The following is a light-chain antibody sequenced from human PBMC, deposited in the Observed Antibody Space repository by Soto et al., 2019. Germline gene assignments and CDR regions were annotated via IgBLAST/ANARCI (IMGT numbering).Light chain of an antibody. J-gene: IGKJ1*01. CDR3: QQYNNWRT. CDR1: QSVSSN. Sequence: EIPMTQSPATLSVSLGERAALSCRASQSVSSNLDWYQQKPGKAPRLLIYGASTRATGIPARCIGSGARTEFTPTISSVQSEDFAVYYCQQYNNWRTFGQGTKVDIK. V-gene: IGKV3-15*01. CDR2: GAS.